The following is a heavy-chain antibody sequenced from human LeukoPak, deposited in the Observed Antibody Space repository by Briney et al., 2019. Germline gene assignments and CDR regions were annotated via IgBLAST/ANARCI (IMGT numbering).Heavy chain of an antibody. V-gene: IGHV3-21*01. CDR3: ARDSRSRSKDIVAPFDY. J-gene: IGHJ4*02. CDR2: ISSSRRYI. Sequence: PGGSLSLSRAPSGFNLRSYSTNWVRQAPGKGLEWVSSISSSRRYIYYADAAKGRFTISRDNAKNSLYLQMNSLRAEDTAVYYCARDSRSRSKDIVAPFDYWGQGTLVTVSS. CDR1: GFNLRSYS. D-gene: IGHD5-12*01.